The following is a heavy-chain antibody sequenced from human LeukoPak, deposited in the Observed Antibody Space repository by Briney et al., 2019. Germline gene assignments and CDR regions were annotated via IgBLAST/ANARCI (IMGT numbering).Heavy chain of an antibody. CDR1: GFTFSSYA. CDR3: AAEYSGSYYLDY. Sequence: PGGSLRLSCAASGFTFSSYAMHWVRQAPGKGLEWVAVISYDGSNKYYADSVKGRFTISRDNSENTLYLQMNSLRAEDTAVYYCAAEYSGSYYLDYWGQGTLVTVSS. V-gene: IGHV3-30*04. CDR2: ISYDGSNK. J-gene: IGHJ4*02. D-gene: IGHD1-26*01.